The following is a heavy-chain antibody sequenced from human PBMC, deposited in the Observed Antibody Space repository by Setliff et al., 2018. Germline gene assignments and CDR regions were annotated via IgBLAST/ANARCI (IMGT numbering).Heavy chain of an antibody. CDR2: IYYSGST. CDR1: GYSISSGYY. D-gene: IGHD2-2*02. Sequence: SETLSLTCGVSGYSISSGYYWGWIRQPPGKGLEWIGSIYYSGSTYYNPSLKSRVTISVDTSKNQFPLKLSSVTAADTAVYYCARDRQYCSSPTCYSSYFYYYGMDVWGQGTTVTVSS. V-gene: IGHV4-38-2*02. CDR3: ARDRQYCSSPTCYSSYFYYYGMDV. J-gene: IGHJ6*02.